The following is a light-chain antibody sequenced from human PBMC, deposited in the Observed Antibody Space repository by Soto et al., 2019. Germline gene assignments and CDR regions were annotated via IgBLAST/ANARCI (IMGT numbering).Light chain of an antibody. CDR1: QTISSW. V-gene: IGKV1-9*01. Sequence: IKVTQSPSTLSGSIGDRVTITCRASQTISSWLAWYQQKPGKAPKLLIYAASTLQNGVPSTFSGSGSGTEFTLTISSLQPEDFGTYYCQQFKSYPITFSQGTRLEIK. CDR3: QQFKSYPIT. J-gene: IGKJ5*01. CDR2: AAS.